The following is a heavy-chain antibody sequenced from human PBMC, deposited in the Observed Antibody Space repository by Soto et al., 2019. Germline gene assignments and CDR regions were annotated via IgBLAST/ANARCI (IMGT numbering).Heavy chain of an antibody. D-gene: IGHD6-19*01. Sequence: LRLSCAASGFIFRDYAMHWVPQAPGEGLERVVDISGSGDSARYADSVKGRFTISRDNSKNTLYLQINSLRVDDTAVYYCGKESRGSGWSVCNFWGQGTLVTVSS. V-gene: IGHV3-23*01. J-gene: IGHJ4*02. CDR3: GKESRGSGWSVCNF. CDR2: ISGSGDSA. CDR1: GFIFRDYA.